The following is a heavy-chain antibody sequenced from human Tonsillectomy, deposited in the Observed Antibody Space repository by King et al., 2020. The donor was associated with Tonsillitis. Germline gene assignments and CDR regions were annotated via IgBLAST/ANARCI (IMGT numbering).Heavy chain of an antibody. CDR1: AGSISSGGYY. CDR2: ISYSGSP. J-gene: IGHJ5*02. V-gene: IGHV4-39*01. CDR3: ARQTGPLYSGYAAINWFDP. Sequence: QLQESGPGLVKPSETLSLSCSVSAGSISSGGYYWGWIRQPPGNGLEWIGSISYSGSPYYNSSLKSRVTISIDTSKNQFSLKVNSVTAADTALYLCARQTGPLYSGYAAINWFDPWGQGTLVTVSS. D-gene: IGHD5-12*01.